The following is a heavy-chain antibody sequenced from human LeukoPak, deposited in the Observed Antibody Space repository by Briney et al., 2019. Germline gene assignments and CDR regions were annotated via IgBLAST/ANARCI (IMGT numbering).Heavy chain of an antibody. CDR2: IKEDGGEI. J-gene: IGHJ4*02. CDR3: ARSGYSHSWDY. D-gene: IGHD1-26*01. CDR1: GFTFSSYW. Sequence: GGSLRLSCAASGFTFSSYWMSWVRQAPGKGLEWVANIKEDGGEIHFVDSMKGRFTISRDNAKNSLYLQMNSLRGVDTAVYYCARSGYSHSWDYWGQGTLVIVSS. V-gene: IGHV3-7*03.